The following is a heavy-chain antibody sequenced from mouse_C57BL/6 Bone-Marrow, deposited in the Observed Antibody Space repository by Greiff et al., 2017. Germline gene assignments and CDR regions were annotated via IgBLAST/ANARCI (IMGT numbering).Heavy chain of an antibody. CDR3: AREDWYFDV. CDR2: INPNDGTT. V-gene: IGHV1-39*01. J-gene: IGHJ1*03. CDR1: GYSFTDYN. Sequence: VQLQQSGPELVKPGASVKISCKASGYSFTDYNLNWVKQSQGKRLEWIGVINPNDGTTSDNQKFKGKATLNVDQSSSTAYMQISSLTSEDSAVYYCAREDWYFDVWGTGTTVTVSS.